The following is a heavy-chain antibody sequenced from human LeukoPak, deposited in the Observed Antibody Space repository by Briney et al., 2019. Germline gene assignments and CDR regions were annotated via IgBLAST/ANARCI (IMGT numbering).Heavy chain of an antibody. Sequence: PGGSLRLSCAASGFTFSSYSMTWVRQAPGKGLEWVSGIRNSGGVTVYADSVKGRFTISRDDSKDTLYLQMNSLRAEGTAVYYCAKIGQLSTRINGNAGGMDVWGQGTTVTVSS. CDR3: AKIGQLSTRINGNAGGMDV. CDR2: IRNSGGVT. D-gene: IGHD1-1*01. V-gene: IGHV3-23*01. CDR1: GFTFSSYS. J-gene: IGHJ6*02.